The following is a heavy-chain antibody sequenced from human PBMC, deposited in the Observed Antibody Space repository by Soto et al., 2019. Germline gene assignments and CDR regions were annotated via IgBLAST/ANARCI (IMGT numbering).Heavy chain of an antibody. Sequence: PGGSLRLSCAASGFTFSDYYMSWIRQAPGKGLEWVSYISSSSSYTNYADSVKGRFTISRDNAKNSLYLQMNSLRAEDTAVYYCAGPGIAAAGPPHNDYWGQGTLVTVSS. J-gene: IGHJ4*02. D-gene: IGHD6-13*01. CDR1: GFTFSDYY. CDR3: AGPGIAAAGPPHNDY. V-gene: IGHV3-11*06. CDR2: ISSSSSYT.